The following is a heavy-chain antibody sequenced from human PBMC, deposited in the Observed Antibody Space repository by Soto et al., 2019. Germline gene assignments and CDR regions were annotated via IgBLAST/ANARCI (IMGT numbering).Heavy chain of an antibody. J-gene: IGHJ4*02. CDR1: CGSISSSNW. CDR3: ASLSSSWYSTDL. Sequence: QVQLQESGPGLVKPSGTLSLTCAVSCGSISSSNWWSWVRRPPGKGLWWIGEIYHSGNTNYNPSLKNRVPTSVDKTKKQFSLKLSSVTAADTAVYSCASLSSSWYSTDLWGQGTLVTVSS. D-gene: IGHD6-13*01. V-gene: IGHV4-4*02. CDR2: IYHSGNT.